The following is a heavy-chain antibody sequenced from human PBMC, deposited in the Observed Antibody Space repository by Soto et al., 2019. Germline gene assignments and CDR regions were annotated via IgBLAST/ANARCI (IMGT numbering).Heavy chain of an antibody. CDR1: GYPFNKYG. CDR3: ATSYDSGFDP. J-gene: IGHJ5*02. CDR2: IKPDNGDT. V-gene: IGHV1-18*04. Sequence: QLQLVQSGAEVERPGASLRVSCKAYGYPFNKYGISWIRQAPGQGLEWMGWIKPDNGDTNYAQKFQGRVTMTTDTSSNTAYMELRSLRSDDTAVYYCATSYDSGFDPWGQGTLVSVSS. D-gene: IGHD5-12*01.